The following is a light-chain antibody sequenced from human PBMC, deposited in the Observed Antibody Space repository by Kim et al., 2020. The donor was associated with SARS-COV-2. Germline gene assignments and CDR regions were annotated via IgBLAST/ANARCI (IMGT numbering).Light chain of an antibody. CDR1: SSDVGGYNY. V-gene: IGLV2-11*01. CDR3: CSYAGSYTNYV. J-gene: IGLJ1*01. Sequence: QYVTISCTGTSSDVGGYNYVSWYQQHPGKAPILMIYDVSKRPSGVPARFSGAKSGNTASLTISGRQAEDEADYYCCSYAGSYTNYVFGTGTKVTVL. CDR2: DVS.